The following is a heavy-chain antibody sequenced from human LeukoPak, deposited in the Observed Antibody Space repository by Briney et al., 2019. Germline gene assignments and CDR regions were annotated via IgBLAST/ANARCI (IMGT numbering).Heavy chain of an antibody. CDR1: GFTFSSYA. CDR3: ARGSASGWYEDYYYYMDV. Sequence: GGSLRLSCAASGFTFSSYAMHWVRQAPGKGLEWVAVISYDGSNKYYADSVKGRFTISRDNSKNTLYLQMNSLRAEDTAVYYCARGSASGWYEDYYYYMDVWGKGTTVTISS. J-gene: IGHJ6*03. V-gene: IGHV3-30*04. CDR2: ISYDGSNK. D-gene: IGHD6-19*01.